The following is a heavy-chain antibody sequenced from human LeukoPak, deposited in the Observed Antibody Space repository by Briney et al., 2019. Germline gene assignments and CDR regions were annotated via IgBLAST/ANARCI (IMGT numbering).Heavy chain of an antibody. J-gene: IGHJ4*02. CDR2: IHTSGTM. CDR3: ARGILRDYYDSSGFYHRGGVGY. V-gene: IGHV4-61*09. D-gene: IGHD3-22*01. Sequence: SQTLSLTCTVSGGSVSTGSYYWSWIRQPAGRGLEWIGHIHTSGTMNYNASLKSRVRISVETSKNQFSLRLSSVTAADTAVYFCARGILRDYYDSSGFYHRGGVGYWGQGTLVTVSS. CDR1: GGSVSTGSYY.